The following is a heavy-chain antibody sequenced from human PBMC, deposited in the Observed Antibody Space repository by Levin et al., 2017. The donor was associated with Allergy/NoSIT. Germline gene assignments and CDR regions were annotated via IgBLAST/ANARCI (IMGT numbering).Heavy chain of an antibody. CDR1: GFTFNNYW. J-gene: IGHJ6*02. CDR3: VRGRPAVDNFYYNYHGMDV. CDR2: INSDQSTV. V-gene: IGHV3-74*01. Sequence: GGSLRLSCAASGFTFNNYWMHWVRQVPGKGLVWVSRINSDQSTVNYADSVKGRFTISRDNTKNTLYLQMNSLRAEDTAVYYCVRGRPAVDNFYYNYHGMDVWGQGTTVTVSS. D-gene: IGHD6-19*01.